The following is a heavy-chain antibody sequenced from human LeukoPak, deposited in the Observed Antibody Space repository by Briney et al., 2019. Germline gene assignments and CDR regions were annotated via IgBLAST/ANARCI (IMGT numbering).Heavy chain of an antibody. Sequence: SETLSLTCTVSGGSISNYYWSWIRQPPGKGLEWLGNIYYSGSPDYNPSLKSRVTIAVDTSKKQFSLKLSSVTAADTAVYYCARSDSGFDSGDYWGQGTLVTVSS. CDR1: GGSISNYY. CDR2: IYYSGSP. J-gene: IGHJ4*02. D-gene: IGHD5-12*01. V-gene: IGHV4-59*01. CDR3: ARSDSGFDSGDY.